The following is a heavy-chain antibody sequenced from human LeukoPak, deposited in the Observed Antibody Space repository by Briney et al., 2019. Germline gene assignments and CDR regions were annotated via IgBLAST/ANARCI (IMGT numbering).Heavy chain of an antibody. CDR1: GYTFTRYG. D-gene: IGHD3-10*01. CDR2: ISAYNGKT. Sequence: ASVTVSCKASGYTFTRYGVSWVRQAPGQGLEWMGWISAYNGKTNYAQKFQGRFTMTTDTSTSTAYMDLRSLRSDDTAVSYCARDKDYGSGTFYTRPPVTYYYYGMDVWGQGTTVTVSS. V-gene: IGHV1-18*01. J-gene: IGHJ6*02. CDR3: ARDKDYGSGTFYTRPPVTYYYYGMDV.